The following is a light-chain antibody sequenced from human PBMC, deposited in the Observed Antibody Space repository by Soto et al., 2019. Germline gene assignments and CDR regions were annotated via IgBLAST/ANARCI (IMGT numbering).Light chain of an antibody. J-gene: IGLJ3*02. V-gene: IGLV2-14*01. CDR2: EVS. CDR3: SSYTSSSTLNWV. CDR1: SSDVGGYNY. Sequence: QSALTQPASVSGSPGQSITISCTGTSSDVGGYNYVSWYQQHPGKAPKLMTYEVSNRPSGVSNRFSGSKSGNTASLTISGLQAEDEADYYCSSYTSSSTLNWVFGGGTQLTVL.